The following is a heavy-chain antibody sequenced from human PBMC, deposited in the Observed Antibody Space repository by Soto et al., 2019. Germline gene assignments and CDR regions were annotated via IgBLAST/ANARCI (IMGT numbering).Heavy chain of an antibody. CDR3: AREQVDWNLYYFDY. D-gene: IGHD2-21*01. J-gene: IGHJ4*02. CDR1: GDSIFSYY. CDR2: IYHSGSTNYNGST. V-gene: IGHV4-59*01. Sequence: SETLSLTCTVSGDSIFSYYWTWIRQPPGKGLEWIGYIYHSGSTNYNGSTKYNPSLKNRVTISIDTSKNQFSLKLSSVTAADTAVYYCAREQVDWNLYYFDYWGQGTLVTVSS.